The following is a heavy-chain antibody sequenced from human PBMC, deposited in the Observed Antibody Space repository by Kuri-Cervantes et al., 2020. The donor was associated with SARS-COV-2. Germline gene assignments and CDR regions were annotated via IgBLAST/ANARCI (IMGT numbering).Heavy chain of an antibody. CDR3: ATEDPILSAFDY. CDR2: ISGSGGST. CDR1: GFTFSSYA. V-gene: IGHV3-23*01. Sequence: GESLKISCAASGFTFSSYAMSWVRQAPGKGLEWVSAISGSGGSTYYADSVKGRFTISRDNSKNTLYLQMNSLRAEDTAVYYCATEDPILSAFDYWGQGTLVTVSS. J-gene: IGHJ4*02. D-gene: IGHD2-21*01.